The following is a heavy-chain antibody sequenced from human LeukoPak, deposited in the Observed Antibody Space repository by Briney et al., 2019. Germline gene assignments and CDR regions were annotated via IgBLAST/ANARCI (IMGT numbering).Heavy chain of an antibody. J-gene: IGHJ4*02. CDR3: AKAPVTSCRGAFCYPFDY. V-gene: IGHV3-21*04. CDR1: GFTFSSYS. D-gene: IGHD2-15*01. Sequence: GGSLRLSCAASGFTFSSYSMNWVRQAPGKGLEWVSSISSSSSYIYYADSVKGRFTISRDNAKNSLYLQMNSLRAEDAAVYYCAKAPVTSCRGAFCYPFDYWGQGTLVTVSS. CDR2: ISSSSSYI.